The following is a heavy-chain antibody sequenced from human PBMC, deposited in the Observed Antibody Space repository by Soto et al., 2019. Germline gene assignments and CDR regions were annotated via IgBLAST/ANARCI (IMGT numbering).Heavy chain of an antibody. Sequence: QVQLVESGGGVVQPGRSLRLSCAASGFTFNSYGMHWVRQTPGKGLEWVAVIWYDGSNKYYADSVKGRFTISRDNSKNTLDLQMNSLRSDDTAVYYCTRGGGRWYFEYWGQGTLVTVSS. J-gene: IGHJ4*02. CDR1: GFTFNSYG. V-gene: IGHV3-33*01. CDR2: IWYDGSNK. D-gene: IGHD3-16*01. CDR3: TRGGGRWYFEY.